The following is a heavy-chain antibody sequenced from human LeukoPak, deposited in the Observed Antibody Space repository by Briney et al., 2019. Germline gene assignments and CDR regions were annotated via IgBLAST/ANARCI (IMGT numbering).Heavy chain of an antibody. CDR3: ARALDYYESSGYAVYYGMDV. D-gene: IGHD3-22*01. CDR2: IWYDGSNK. Sequence: GRSLRLSCAASGFTFSSYGMHWVRQAPGKGLEWVAVIWYDGSNKYYADSVKGRFTISRDNSKNTLYLQMNSLRAEDTAVYYCARALDYYESSGYAVYYGMDVWGQGTTVTVSS. CDR1: GFTFSSYG. J-gene: IGHJ6*02. V-gene: IGHV3-33*01.